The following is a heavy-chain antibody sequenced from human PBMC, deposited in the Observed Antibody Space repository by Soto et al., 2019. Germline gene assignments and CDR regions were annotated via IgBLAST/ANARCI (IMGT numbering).Heavy chain of an antibody. Sequence: VKVSCKASGGTFSSYAISWVRQAPGQGLEWMGGIIPIFGTANYAQKFQGRVTITADESTGTAYMELSSLRSEDTAVYYCANTHIRSARRAFDIWGQGTMVTVSS. CDR2: IIPIFGTA. V-gene: IGHV1-69*13. CDR1: GGTFSSYA. D-gene: IGHD3-10*01. CDR3: ANTHIRSARRAFDI. J-gene: IGHJ3*02.